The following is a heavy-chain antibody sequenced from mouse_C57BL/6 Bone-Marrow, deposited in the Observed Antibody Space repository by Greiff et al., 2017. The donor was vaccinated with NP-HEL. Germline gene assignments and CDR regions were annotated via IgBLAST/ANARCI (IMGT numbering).Heavy chain of an antibody. CDR2: INPSTGGT. Sequence: VQLQQPGPELVKPGASVKISCKASGYSFTGYYMNWVKQSPEKSLEWIGEINPSTGGTTYNQKFKAKATLTVDKSSSTAYMQLKSLTSEDSAVYYCARRSYYGNYGRAMDDWGQGTSVTVS. V-gene: IGHV1-42*01. J-gene: IGHJ4*01. D-gene: IGHD2-1*01. CDR1: GYSFTGYY. CDR3: ARRSYYGNYGRAMDD.